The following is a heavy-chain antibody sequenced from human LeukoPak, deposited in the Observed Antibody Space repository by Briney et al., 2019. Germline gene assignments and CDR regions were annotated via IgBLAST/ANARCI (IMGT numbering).Heavy chain of an antibody. CDR1: GFTFSSQA. Sequence: GGSLRLSCAASGFTFSSQAMIWLRQAPGEGLEWVSAISGSGRSTYYADSVTRRSTISRDNSKNTLYLQMNSLRAEDTAVYYCAKRSGDYWGQGTLVTVSS. D-gene: IGHD3-10*01. CDR3: AKRSGDY. CDR2: ISGSGRST. V-gene: IGHV3-23*01. J-gene: IGHJ4*02.